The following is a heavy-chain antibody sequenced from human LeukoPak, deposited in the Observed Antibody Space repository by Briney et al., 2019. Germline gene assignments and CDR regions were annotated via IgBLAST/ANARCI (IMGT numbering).Heavy chain of an antibody. Sequence: PGGSLRLSCAASGFTFSSYWMHWVRQAPGKGLEWVSAISGSGGSTYYADSVKGRFTISRDNSKNTLYLQMNSLRAEDTAVYYCAKSPGGGMGSGYYYYMDVWGKGTTVTISS. D-gene: IGHD4-23*01. CDR3: AKSPGGGMGSGYYYYMDV. J-gene: IGHJ6*03. CDR2: ISGSGGST. V-gene: IGHV3-23*01. CDR1: GFTFSSYW.